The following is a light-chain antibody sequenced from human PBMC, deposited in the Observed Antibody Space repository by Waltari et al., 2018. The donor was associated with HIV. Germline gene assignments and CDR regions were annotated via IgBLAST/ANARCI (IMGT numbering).Light chain of an antibody. V-gene: IGLV3-21*02. CDR3: QVYDGNSVI. Sequence: SYVLTQPPSVSVAPGQTAMITCGGNSVGSKTVHWYQQKPGQAPVLVVYDDSDRPSGIPERFSGSNSANSATLTISGVEDGDEADYYCQVYDGNSVIFAGGTKLTVL. J-gene: IGLJ2*01. CDR1: SVGSKT. CDR2: DDS.